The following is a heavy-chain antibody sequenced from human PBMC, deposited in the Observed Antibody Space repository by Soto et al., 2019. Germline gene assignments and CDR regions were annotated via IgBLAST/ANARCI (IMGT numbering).Heavy chain of an antibody. Sequence: EVQLVETGGGVIQPGGSLKLSCVVSGFTVSSNYMSWVRQAPGKGLEWVSVIYSGGSTDNADSVKGRFTISRNNSKNTLFLQMNNLRVEDTAVYYCMTEKKRYNSSWYSFDSWGQGTLVIVSS. V-gene: IGHV3-53*02. CDR2: IYSGGST. J-gene: IGHJ5*01. CDR3: MTEKKRYNSSWYSFDS. D-gene: IGHD6-13*01. CDR1: GFTVSSNY.